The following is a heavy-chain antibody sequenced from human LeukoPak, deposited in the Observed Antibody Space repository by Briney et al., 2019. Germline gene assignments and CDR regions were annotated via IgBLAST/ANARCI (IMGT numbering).Heavy chain of an antibody. Sequence: SETLSLTCTVSGGSISSSSYYWGWIRQPPGKGLEWIGSIYYSGSTYYNPSLKSRVTISVDTSKNQFSLKLSSVTAADTAVYYCARRGSYYVVAFDIWGQGTMVTVSS. CDR3: ARRGSYYVVAFDI. V-gene: IGHV4-39*01. D-gene: IGHD1-26*01. CDR1: GGSISSSSYY. CDR2: IYYSGST. J-gene: IGHJ3*02.